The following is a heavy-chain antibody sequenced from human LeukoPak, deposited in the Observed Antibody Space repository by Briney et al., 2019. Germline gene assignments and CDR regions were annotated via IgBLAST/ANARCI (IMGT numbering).Heavy chain of an antibody. CDR2: LIGSGGST. V-gene: IGHV3-23*01. CDR1: GFTSTNYA. CDR3: AKGAYEYIEMGYFDS. J-gene: IGHJ4*02. Sequence: GGSLRLSCAASGFTSTNYAMNWVRQAPGKGLEWVSILIGSGGSTDYADSVKGRFTISRDTSKNTLFLQMNSLRAEDTAIYYCAKGAYEYIEMGYFDSWGQGTLVTVSS. D-gene: IGHD5-12*01.